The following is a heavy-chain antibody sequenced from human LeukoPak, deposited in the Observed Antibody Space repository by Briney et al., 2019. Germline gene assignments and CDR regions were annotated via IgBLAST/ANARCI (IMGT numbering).Heavy chain of an antibody. D-gene: IGHD5-12*01. CDR3: ARQVRPPRFAGYGLFDY. Sequence: KPSETLSLTCIVSGGSISSSSYYWGWIRQPPGKGLAWIGSISYSGNTYYNPSLKSRVTVSVDTSKNRFSLKLSSGTAADTAMYYCARQVRPPRFAGYGLFDYRGQGTLVTVS. CDR1: GGSISSSSYY. J-gene: IGHJ4*02. V-gene: IGHV4-39*01. CDR2: ISYSGNT.